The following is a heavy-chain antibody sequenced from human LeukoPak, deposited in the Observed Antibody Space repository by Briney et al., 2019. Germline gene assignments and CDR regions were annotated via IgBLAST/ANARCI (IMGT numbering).Heavy chain of an antibody. CDR1: GGSISSYY. D-gene: IGHD3-22*01. J-gene: IGHJ4*02. CDR3: ARGPYDSSGYYYWVGAYFDY. V-gene: IGHV4-59*01. CDR2: IYYSGST. Sequence: SETLSLTCTVSGGSISSYYWSWIRQPPGKGLEWIGYIYYSGSTNYNPSLKSRVTISVDTSKNQFSLKLSSVTAADTAVYYCARGPYDSSGYYYWVGAYFDYWGQGTLVTVSS.